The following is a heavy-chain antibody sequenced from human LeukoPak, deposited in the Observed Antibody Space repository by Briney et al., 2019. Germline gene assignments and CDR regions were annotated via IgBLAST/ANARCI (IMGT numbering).Heavy chain of an antibody. CDR3: ARDFLQYDAFDI. D-gene: IGHD4-11*01. J-gene: IGHJ3*02. CDR1: GYTFTSYY. V-gene: IGHV1-46*01. Sequence: ASVKVSCKASGYTFTSYYIHWVRQAPGQGLEWMGMINPSGGSTSYAQKFEGRVTMTRDTSTTTVYMELSSLRSEDTAVYYCARDFLQYDAFDIWGQGTMVTVSS. CDR2: INPSGGST.